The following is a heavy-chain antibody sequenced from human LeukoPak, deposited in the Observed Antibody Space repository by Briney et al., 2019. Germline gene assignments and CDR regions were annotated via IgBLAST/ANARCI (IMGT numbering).Heavy chain of an antibody. Sequence: SVKVSCKASGGTFSSYAIRWVRQAPGQGLEWMGGIIPIFGTANYAQKFQGRVTITTDESTSTAYMELSSLRSEDTAVYYCARWSDYYYYMDVWGKGTTVTVSS. CDR1: GGTFSSYA. CDR3: ARWSDYYYYMDV. J-gene: IGHJ6*03. V-gene: IGHV1-69*05. CDR2: IIPIFGTA.